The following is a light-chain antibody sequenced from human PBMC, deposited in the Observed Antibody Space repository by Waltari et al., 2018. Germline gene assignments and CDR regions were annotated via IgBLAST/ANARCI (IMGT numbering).Light chain of an antibody. CDR1: SRAVGRYNY. CDR3: SSYAGGNNWV. Sequence: QSALTQPPSASGSPGQSVTTSCPATSRAVGRYNYVSWYQHHPDKGPKLIIYEITSRPSGVPYRFSASKSANTASLTVSGLQAEDEADYFCSSYAGGNNWVFGGGTKLTVL. CDR2: EIT. J-gene: IGLJ2*01. V-gene: IGLV2-8*01.